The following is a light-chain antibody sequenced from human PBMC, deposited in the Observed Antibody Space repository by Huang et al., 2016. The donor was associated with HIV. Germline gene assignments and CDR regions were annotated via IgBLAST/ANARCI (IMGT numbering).Light chain of an antibody. CDR3: QQYESWPPLT. V-gene: IGKV3-15*01. J-gene: IGKJ4*01. Sequence: EIVMTQSPDTMSVSPGERATLSCRASQRVSKKLAWYQEKPGQAPRLLLHGASTRATGVPARFSGSGSGTEFTLTISSLQSEDCGVYYCQQYESWPPLTFGGGTKVEIK. CDR2: GAS. CDR1: QRVSKK.